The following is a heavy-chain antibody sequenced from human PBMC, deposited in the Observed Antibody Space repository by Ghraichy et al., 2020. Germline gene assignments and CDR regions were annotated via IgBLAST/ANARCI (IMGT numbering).Heavy chain of an antibody. V-gene: IGHV3-7*03. CDR2: INQDGSKK. CDR3: AEISTG. J-gene: IGHJ4*02. D-gene: IGHD3-3*02. Sequence: GGSLRLSCAASGLTFTKYWMIWVRQAPGKGLEWVANINQDGSKKYYVDSVKGRFTISRDNAKNLLYLQMNSLRTEDTAMYYCAEISTGWGQGTLVTDSS. CDR1: GLTFTKYW.